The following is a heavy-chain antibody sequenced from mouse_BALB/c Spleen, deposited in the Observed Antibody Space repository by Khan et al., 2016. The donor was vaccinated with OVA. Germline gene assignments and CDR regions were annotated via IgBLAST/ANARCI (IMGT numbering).Heavy chain of an antibody. CDR1: GYIFTDYV. V-gene: IGHV1-81*01. Sequence: QVQLQQSGPELVKPGASVKMSCKASGYIFTDYVLTWVKQRTGQGLEWIGEIYPGSGDIYYNEKFKGKATLTADKSSKIAYIQLNSLTSEDSAVYFGARGGYGTSGAYWGQGTLVTVSA. D-gene: IGHD1-1*01. CDR3: ARGGYGTSGAY. CDR2: IYPGSGDI. J-gene: IGHJ3*01.